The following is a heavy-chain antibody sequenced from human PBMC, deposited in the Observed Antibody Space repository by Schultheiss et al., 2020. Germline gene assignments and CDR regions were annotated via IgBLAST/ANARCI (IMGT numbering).Heavy chain of an antibody. CDR2: ISAYNGNT. V-gene: IGHV1-18*01. CDR1: GYSFTSYG. CDR3: ARVPQLRIGSFDI. D-gene: IGHD1-7*01. J-gene: IGHJ3*02. Sequence: GESLKISCKGSGYSFTSYGISWVRQAPGQGLEWMGWISAYNGNTNYAQKLQGRVTMTTDTSTSTAYMELRSLRSDDTAVYYCARVPQLRIGSFDIWGQGTTVTVSS.